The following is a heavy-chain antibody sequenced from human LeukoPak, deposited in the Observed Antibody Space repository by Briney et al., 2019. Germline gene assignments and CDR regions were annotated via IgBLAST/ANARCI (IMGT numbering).Heavy chain of an antibody. CDR2: ISGSGGST. CDR3: AKPRYDFWSGYSH. J-gene: IGHJ4*02. D-gene: IGHD3-3*01. V-gene: IGHV3-23*01. Sequence: GGSLRLSCAASGFTFSSYAMSWVRQAPGKGLEWASAISGSGGSTYYADSVKGRFTISRDNSKNTLYLQMNSLRAEDTAVYYCAKPRYDFWSGYSHWGQGTLVTVSS. CDR1: GFTFSSYA.